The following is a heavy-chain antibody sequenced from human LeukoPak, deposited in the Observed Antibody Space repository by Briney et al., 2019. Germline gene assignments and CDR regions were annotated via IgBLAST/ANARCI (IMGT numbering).Heavy chain of an antibody. V-gene: IGHV1-69*05. CDR1: GGTFSSYA. CDR2: IIPIFGTA. D-gene: IGHD1-26*01. Sequence: SVKVSCKASGGTFSSYAISWVRQAPGQGLEWMGRIIPIFGTANYAQKFQGRVTITTDESTSTAYMELSSLRSEDTAVYYCARFPDLYSGSHSDAFDIWGQGTMVTVSS. J-gene: IGHJ3*02. CDR3: ARFPDLYSGSHSDAFDI.